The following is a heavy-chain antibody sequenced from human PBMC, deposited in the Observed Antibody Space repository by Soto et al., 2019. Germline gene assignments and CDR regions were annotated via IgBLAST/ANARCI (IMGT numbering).Heavy chain of an antibody. J-gene: IGHJ6*02. CDR3: AREGFYGSGLLNYYYGMDV. V-gene: IGHV1-69*13. Sequence: SVNVSCKASGGTFSSYAISWVRQAPGQGLEWMGGIIPIFGTANYAQKFQGRVTITADESTSTAYMELSSLRSEDTAVYYCAREGFYGSGLLNYYYGMDVWGQGTTVTVSS. CDR2: IIPIFGTA. D-gene: IGHD3-10*01. CDR1: GGTFSSYA.